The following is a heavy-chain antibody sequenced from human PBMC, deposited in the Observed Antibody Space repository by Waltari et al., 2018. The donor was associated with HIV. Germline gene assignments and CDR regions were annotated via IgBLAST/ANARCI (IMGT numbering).Heavy chain of an antibody. CDR1: GFTFRSYA. CDR2: ISGSGGST. D-gene: IGHD2-21*01. J-gene: IGHJ6*02. CDR3: AKGCGSGYYYYGMDV. V-gene: IGHV3-23*01. Sequence: EVQLLESGGGLVQPGGSLRLSCAAPGFTFRSYAMIWVRRAPGKGMEWVSAISGSGGSTYYADSVKGRFTISRDNSKNTLYLQMNSLRAEDTAVYYCAKGCGSGYYYYGMDVWGQGTTVTVSS.